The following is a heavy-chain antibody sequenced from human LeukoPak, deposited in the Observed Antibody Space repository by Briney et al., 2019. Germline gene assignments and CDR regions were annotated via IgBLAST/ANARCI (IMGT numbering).Heavy chain of an antibody. CDR1: GGSFSGYY. J-gene: IGHJ6*02. D-gene: IGHD6-13*01. CDR3: ARSIRGIAAAGPYYYYGMDV. CDR2: INHSGST. Sequence: SETLSLTCAVYGGSFSGYYWSWIRQPPGKGLEWIGEINHSGSTNYNPSLKSRVTISVDTSKNQFSPKLSSVTAADTAVYYCARSIRGIAAAGPYYYYGMDVWGQGTTVTVSS. V-gene: IGHV4-34*01.